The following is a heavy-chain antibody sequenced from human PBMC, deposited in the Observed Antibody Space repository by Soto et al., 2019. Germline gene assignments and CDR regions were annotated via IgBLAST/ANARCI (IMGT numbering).Heavy chain of an antibody. CDR3: ARGAIVKRVGNGFDP. J-gene: IGHJ5*02. CDR2: MYYSGIT. V-gene: IGHV4-31*03. CDR1: GGSISSAGYC. Sequence: QVQLQESGPGLVKPSETLSLTCTVSGGSISSAGYCWSWIRQHPGRGLEWIGYMYYSGITYYNPSLLGRVTMSVDMSKNQFSLKLFSVTAADTAVYYCARGAIVKRVGNGFDPWGQGTLVTVSS. D-gene: IGHD1-26*01.